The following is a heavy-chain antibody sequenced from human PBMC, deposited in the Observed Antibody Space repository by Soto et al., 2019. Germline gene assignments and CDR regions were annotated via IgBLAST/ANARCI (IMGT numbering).Heavy chain of an antibody. Sequence: VQLVQSGAELKKPGASVRVSCKASGYTFTSFGVSWVRQAPGQGPEWMGWISPETGKTAYSYKCQDRVSMTADASTTTFYLDLGSLRSDDTAVYYCTRYLVFISPSTVTTDAYWGQGPLVTVS. CDR1: GYTFTSFG. V-gene: IGHV1-18*04. CDR3: TRYLVFISPSTVTTDAY. CDR2: ISPETGKT. D-gene: IGHD4-17*01. J-gene: IGHJ4*02.